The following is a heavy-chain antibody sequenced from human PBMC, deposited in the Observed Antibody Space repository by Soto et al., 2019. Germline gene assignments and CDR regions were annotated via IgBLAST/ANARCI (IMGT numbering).Heavy chain of an antibody. Sequence: SETLSLTCGVSGLSLSGHYWSWIRQPPGKGLEWIGAITAIGDTTYNPSLKSRLSISLDTSKSQFSLNLTSVSAADTAVYYCARGGFSLAWNYYYYGMDVWGQGTTVTVSS. CDR1: GLSLSGHY. D-gene: IGHD1-1*01. V-gene: IGHV4-34*01. J-gene: IGHJ6*02. CDR2: ITAIGDT. CDR3: ARGGFSLAWNYYYYGMDV.